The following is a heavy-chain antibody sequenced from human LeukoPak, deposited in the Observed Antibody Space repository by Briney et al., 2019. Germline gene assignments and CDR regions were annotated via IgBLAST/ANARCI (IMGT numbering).Heavy chain of an antibody. CDR3: ARKYYYDSSGYRNAFDI. D-gene: IGHD3-22*01. J-gene: IGHJ3*02. CDR1: GGTFSSYA. Sequence: ASVNVSCKASGGTFSSYAISWVRQAPGQGLEWMGGIIPIFGTANYAQKFQGSVTIIADESTSTAYMELSRLRSEDTAVYYCARKYYYDSSGYRNAFDIWGQGTMVTVSS. CDR2: IIPIFGTA. V-gene: IGHV1-69*01.